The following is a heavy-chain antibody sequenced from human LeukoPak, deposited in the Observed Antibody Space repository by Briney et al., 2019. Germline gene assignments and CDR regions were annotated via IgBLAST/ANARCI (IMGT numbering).Heavy chain of an antibody. CDR2: VSGSGGST. V-gene: IGHV3-23*01. J-gene: IGHJ4*02. CDR1: GFTFSTYG. Sequence: GGSLRLSCAASGFTFSTYGMSWVRQAPGKGLDWVSAVSGSGGSTHYADSVTGRFTNSRDNSKNTLYLQMNSLRAEDTAIYYCAKDPTSYYYDSSGDYNGYWGQGTLVTVSS. CDR3: AKDPTSYYYDSSGDYNGY. D-gene: IGHD3-22*01.